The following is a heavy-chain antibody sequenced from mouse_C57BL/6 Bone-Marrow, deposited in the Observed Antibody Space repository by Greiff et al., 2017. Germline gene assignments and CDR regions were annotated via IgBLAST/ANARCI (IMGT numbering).Heavy chain of an antibody. D-gene: IGHD1-1*01. Sequence: QVQLKQSGAELVRPGASVKLSCKASGYTFTDYYINWVKQRPGQGLEWIARIYPGSGNTYYNEKFKGKATLTADKSSSTAYMQLSSLTSEDSAVYFCARTLYYYGSSSWFAYWGQGTLVTVSA. CDR2: IYPGSGNT. CDR3: ARTLYYYGSSSWFAY. J-gene: IGHJ3*01. V-gene: IGHV1-76*01. CDR1: GYTFTDYY.